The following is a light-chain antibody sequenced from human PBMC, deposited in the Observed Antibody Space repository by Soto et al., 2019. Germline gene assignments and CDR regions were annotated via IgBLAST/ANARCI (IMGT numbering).Light chain of an antibody. Sequence: DIQMTESPSTLSASVGDRVTITCRASQSIGSWLAWYQQKPGKAPNLLIYAASSLQSGVPSRLSGSGSGTDFTLTISSLQRDDFAIYYCQQYNPYSRTFGQGTKVDI. V-gene: IGKV1-5*01. CDR2: AAS. J-gene: IGKJ1*01. CDR3: QQYNPYSRT. CDR1: QSIGSW.